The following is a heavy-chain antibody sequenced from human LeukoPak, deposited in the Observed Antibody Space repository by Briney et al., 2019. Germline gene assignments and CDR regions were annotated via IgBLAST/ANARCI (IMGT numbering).Heavy chain of an antibody. CDR3: ARVGVRGIPRGYFDY. D-gene: IGHD3-10*01. CDR2: INPNSGGT. J-gene: IGHJ4*02. Sequence: ASVKVSCKASGYTFTGYYRHWVRQAPGQGLEWMGWINPNSGGTNYAQKFQGRVTMTRDTSISTAYMELSRLRSDDTAVYYCARVGVRGIPRGYFDYWGQGTLVTVSS. V-gene: IGHV1-2*02. CDR1: GYTFTGYY.